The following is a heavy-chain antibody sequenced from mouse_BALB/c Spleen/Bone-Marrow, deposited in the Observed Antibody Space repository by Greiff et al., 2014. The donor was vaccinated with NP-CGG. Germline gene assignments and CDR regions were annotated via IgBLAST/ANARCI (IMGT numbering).Heavy chain of an antibody. Sequence: VQLQQSGPELVKPGASMKISCKASGYSFTGYTMNWVKQSHGENLEWIGLINPYNGGTTYNQKFKGKATLTVDKSSSTAYMELLSLTSEDSAVYYCARRTMITAMDYWGQGTSVTVSS. CDR2: INPYNGGT. D-gene: IGHD2-4*01. V-gene: IGHV1-37*01. CDR3: ARRTMITAMDY. CDR1: GYSFTGYT. J-gene: IGHJ4*01.